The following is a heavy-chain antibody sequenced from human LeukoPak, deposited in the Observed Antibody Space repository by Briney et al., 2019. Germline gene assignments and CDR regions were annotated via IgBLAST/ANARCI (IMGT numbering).Heavy chain of an antibody. J-gene: IGHJ4*02. Sequence: GGSLRLSCAASGFTFSDYYMSWIRQAPGKGLEWVSYISSSGSTIYYADSVKGRFTISRHNAKNSLYLKMNSLRAEDTAVYYCARTGCTNGVCYFTPVFDYWGQGTLVTVSS. D-gene: IGHD2-8*01. V-gene: IGHV3-11*01. CDR3: ARTGCTNGVCYFTPVFDY. CDR2: ISSSGSTI. CDR1: GFTFSDYY.